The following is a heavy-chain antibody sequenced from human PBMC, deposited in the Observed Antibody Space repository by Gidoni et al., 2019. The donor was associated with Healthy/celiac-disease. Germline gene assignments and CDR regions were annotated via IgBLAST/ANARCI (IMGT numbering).Heavy chain of an antibody. D-gene: IGHD2-15*01. Sequence: QVQLQESGPGLVKPSQTLSLTCTVSGGSISSGDYYWSWIRQPPGKGLEWIGYIYYSGSTYYNPSLKSRVTISVDTSKNQFSLKLSSVTAADTAVYYCARDPDCSGGSCHPRGVFDPWGQGTLVTVSS. J-gene: IGHJ5*02. V-gene: IGHV4-30-4*01. CDR3: ARDPDCSGGSCHPRGVFDP. CDR1: GGSISSGDYY. CDR2: IYYSGST.